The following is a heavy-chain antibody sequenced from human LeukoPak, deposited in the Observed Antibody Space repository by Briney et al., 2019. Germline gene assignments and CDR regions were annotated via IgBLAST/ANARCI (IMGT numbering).Heavy chain of an antibody. CDR1: GFTFRTYS. CDR3: GVDIVVVPGAPNWFGP. D-gene: IGHD2-2*01. J-gene: IGHJ5*02. Sequence: PGGSLRLSCAASGFTFRTYSMNWVRQAPGKGLKWVSAISGSGDSTYYADSVKGRFTISSDNSKNTLYLQMIRLRAEDTAVYYCGVDIVVVPGAPNWFGPWGQGTLLTVSS. V-gene: IGHV3-23*01. CDR2: ISGSGDST.